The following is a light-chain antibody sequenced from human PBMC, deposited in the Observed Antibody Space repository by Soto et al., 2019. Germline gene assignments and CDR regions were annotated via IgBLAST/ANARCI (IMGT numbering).Light chain of an antibody. Sequence: EIVLTQSPGTLSLSPGDRATLSCGASQSVSSSYLAWYQQKPGQAPRLLIYGASSRATGIPDRFSGSGSGTDFTLTISRLEPEDFPVYYCQQYGSSPTFGQGTKVEIK. CDR3: QQYGSSPT. CDR1: QSVSSSY. J-gene: IGKJ1*01. V-gene: IGKV3-20*01. CDR2: GAS.